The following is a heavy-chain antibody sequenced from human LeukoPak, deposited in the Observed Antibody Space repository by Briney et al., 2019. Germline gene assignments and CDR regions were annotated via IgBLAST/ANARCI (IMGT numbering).Heavy chain of an antibody. CDR1: RGTFNNSA. D-gene: IGHD3-22*01. J-gene: IGHJ4*02. CDR2: IMPLFGTA. Sequence: ASVKVSCKTSRGTFNNSAISWVRQAPGQGLEWLGGIMPLFGTAGYAQKFQGRVTITKDESTRTVYLELTSLTSDDTAVYYCAILADSSGYYYDYWGQGTLVTVSS. CDR3: AILADSSGYYYDY. V-gene: IGHV1-69*05.